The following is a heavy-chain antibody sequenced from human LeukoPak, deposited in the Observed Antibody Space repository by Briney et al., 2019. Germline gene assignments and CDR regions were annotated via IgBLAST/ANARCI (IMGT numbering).Heavy chain of an antibody. D-gene: IGHD6-13*01. Sequence: KPSETLSLTCAVYGGSFSGYYWSWIRQPPGKGLEWIGEINHSGSTNYNPSLKSRVTISVDTSKNQFSLKLSSVTAADTAVYYCARVPPTLPQQQLVQDSGTGPPTFDYWGQGTLVTVSS. J-gene: IGHJ4*02. CDR1: GGSFSGYY. CDR2: INHSGST. V-gene: IGHV4-34*01. CDR3: ARVPPTLPQQQLVQDSGTGPPTFDY.